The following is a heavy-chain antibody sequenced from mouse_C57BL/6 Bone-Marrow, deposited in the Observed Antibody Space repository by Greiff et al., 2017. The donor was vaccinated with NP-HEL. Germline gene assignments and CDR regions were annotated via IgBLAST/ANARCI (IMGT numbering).Heavy chain of an antibody. J-gene: IGHJ2*01. CDR3: ARDYECDEEDYFDY. CDR1: GYTFTSYW. CDR2: IDPSDSYT. V-gene: IGHV1-69*01. Sequence: VQLQQPGAELVMPGASVKLSCKASGYTFTSYWMHWVKQRPGQGLEWIGEIDPSDSYTNYNQKFKGKSTLTVDKSSDTAYMQLSSQTSEDSAVYYCARDYECDEEDYFDYWGQGTTLTVSA. D-gene: IGHD2-4*01.